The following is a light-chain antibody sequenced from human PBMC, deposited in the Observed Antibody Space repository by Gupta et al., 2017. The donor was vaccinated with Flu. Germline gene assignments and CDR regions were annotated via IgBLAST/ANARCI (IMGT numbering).Light chain of an antibody. V-gene: IGLV2-8*01. CDR3: GSYADGRYV. J-gene: IGLJ1*01. Sequence: SVTISCTGTSGDVGGYNYVSWYQQHPGKAPNLMIYEVSRRPAGVPDRFSASKSGSTASLTVSGLQAEDEDDYYCGSYADGRYVFGTGTKVTVL. CDR1: SGDVGGYNY. CDR2: EVS.